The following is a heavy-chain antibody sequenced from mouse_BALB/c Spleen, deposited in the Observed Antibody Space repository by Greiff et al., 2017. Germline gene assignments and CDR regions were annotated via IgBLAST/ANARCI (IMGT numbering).Heavy chain of an antibody. J-gene: IGHJ2*01. CDR2: IYPGDGDT. V-gene: IGHV1-80*01. CDR1: GYAFSSYW. CDR3: ARWVGNYGFDY. D-gene: IGHD2-1*01. Sequence: QVQLKESGAELVRPGSSVKISCKASGYAFSSYWMNWVKQRPGQGLEWIGQIYPGDGDTNYNGKFKGKATLTADKSSSTAYMQLSSLTSEDSAVYFCARWVGNYGFDYWGQGTTLTVSS.